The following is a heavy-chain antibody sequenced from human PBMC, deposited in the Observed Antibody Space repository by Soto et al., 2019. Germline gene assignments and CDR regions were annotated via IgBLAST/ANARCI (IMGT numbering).Heavy chain of an antibody. D-gene: IGHD4-17*01. CDR1: GFTFSSYG. CDR3: AKVIDYGDYDPYMDV. V-gene: IGHV3-30*18. CDR2: ISYDGSNK. J-gene: IGHJ6*03. Sequence: GGSLRLSCAASGFTFSSYGMHWVRQAPGKGLEWVAVISYDGSNKYYADSVKGRFTISRDNSKNTLYLQMNSLRAEDTAVYYCAKVIDYGDYDPYMDVWGKGTTVTVSS.